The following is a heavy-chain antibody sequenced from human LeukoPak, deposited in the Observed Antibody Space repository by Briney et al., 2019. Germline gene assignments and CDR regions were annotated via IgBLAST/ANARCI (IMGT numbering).Heavy chain of an antibody. CDR2: ISGSGGST. Sequence: GGSLRLSCAASGFTFSSYWMSWVRQAPGKGLEWVSAISGSGGSTYYADSVKGRFTISRDNSKNTLYLQMNSLRAEDTAVYYCAKDRQVLWNFDYWGQGTLVTVSS. J-gene: IGHJ4*02. D-gene: IGHD3-16*01. V-gene: IGHV3-23*01. CDR3: AKDRQVLWNFDY. CDR1: GFTFSSYW.